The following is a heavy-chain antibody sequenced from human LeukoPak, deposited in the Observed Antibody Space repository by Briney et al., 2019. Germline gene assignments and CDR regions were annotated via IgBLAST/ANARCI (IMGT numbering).Heavy chain of an antibody. Sequence: PGGSLRLSCAASGFTFSSYGMHWVRQAPGKGLEWVAVISYDGSNKYYADSVKGRFTISRDNSKNTLYLQMNSLRAEDTAVYYCARGSRTISTGDWGQGTLVTVSS. D-gene: IGHD2-2*01. CDR3: ARGSRTISTGD. V-gene: IGHV3-30*03. CDR1: GFTFSSYG. J-gene: IGHJ4*02. CDR2: ISYDGSNK.